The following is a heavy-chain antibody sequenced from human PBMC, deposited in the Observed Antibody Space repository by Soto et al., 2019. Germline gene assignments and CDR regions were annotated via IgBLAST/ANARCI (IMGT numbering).Heavy chain of an antibody. D-gene: IGHD4-17*01. V-gene: IGHV1-18*01. Sequence: ASVKVSCKASGYTFTSYGISWVRQAPGQGLEWMGWISAYNGNTNYAQKLQGRVTMTTDTSTSTAYMELRSLRSDDTAVYYCARCNDPYQMTTVITRQFWDFDYWGQGTLVTVSS. CDR1: GYTFTSYG. CDR2: ISAYNGNT. CDR3: ARCNDPYQMTTVITRQFWDFDY. J-gene: IGHJ4*02.